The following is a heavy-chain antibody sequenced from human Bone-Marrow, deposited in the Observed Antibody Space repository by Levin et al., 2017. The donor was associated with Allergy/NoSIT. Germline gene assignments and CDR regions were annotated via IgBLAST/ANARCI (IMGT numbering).Heavy chain of an antibody. CDR2: ISGGGSVI. D-gene: IGHD6-19*01. CDR1: GFTFSSYE. J-gene: IGHJ4*02. V-gene: IGHV3-48*03. CDR3: ARVGSSGWSQVFDY. Sequence: GGSLILSCAASGFTFSSYEMNWVRQAPGKGLEWVSYISGGGSVIYADSVKGRFTISRDNAKNSLFLQMNSLRAEDTAVYYCARVGSSGWSQVFDYWGQGTPVTVSS.